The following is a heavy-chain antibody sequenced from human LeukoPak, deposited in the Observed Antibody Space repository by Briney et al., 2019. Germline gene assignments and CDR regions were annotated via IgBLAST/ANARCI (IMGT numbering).Heavy chain of an antibody. D-gene: IGHD4-11*01. CDR1: GYTFTSYY. CDR3: ARDDNYGIFFNIDY. CDR2: INPTGGST. Sequence: ASVKVSCKASGYTFTSYYMHWVRQAPGQGLEWMGLINPTGGSTGYAQKFQGRVTMTRDMSTSTAYMELRSLRSDDTAVYYCARDDNYGIFFNIDYWGQGTLVTVSS. J-gene: IGHJ4*02. V-gene: IGHV1-46*01.